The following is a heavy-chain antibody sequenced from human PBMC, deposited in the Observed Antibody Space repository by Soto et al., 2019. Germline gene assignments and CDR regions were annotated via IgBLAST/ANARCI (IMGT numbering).Heavy chain of an antibody. D-gene: IGHD1-1*01. CDR2: ISYDGSQK. J-gene: IGHJ4*02. CDR3: GKGPWNHAHGHYCDY. CDR1: GFTFSSFA. V-gene: IGHV3-30*18. Sequence: QVQLAESGGGVVQPGKSLRLSCAASGFTFSSFAMHWVRQAPGKGLEWVASISYDGSQKYFADSVKGRFTISRDNSENTVFLQMSSLRAEDTAVYHCGKGPWNHAHGHYCDYWGQGTLVTVSS.